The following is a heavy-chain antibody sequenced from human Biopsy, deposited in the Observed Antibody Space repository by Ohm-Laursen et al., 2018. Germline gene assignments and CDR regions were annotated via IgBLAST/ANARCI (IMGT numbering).Heavy chain of an antibody. CDR3: AREIAPWYDSSDYYSFFDY. J-gene: IGHJ4*02. CDR1: GGTSSNFA. D-gene: IGHD3-22*01. V-gene: IGHV1-69*04. CDR2: IIPLIGLT. Sequence: SVKVSCKASGGTSSNFAINWVRQAPGQGLECMGRIIPLIGLTNYAQKFQGRVTITADKFTNTVYMELSSLRSDDTAVYFCAREIAPWYDSSDYYSFFDYWGQGTLVTVSS.